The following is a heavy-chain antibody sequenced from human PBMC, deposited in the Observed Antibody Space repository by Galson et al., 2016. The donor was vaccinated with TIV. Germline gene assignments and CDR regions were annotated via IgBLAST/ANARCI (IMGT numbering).Heavy chain of an antibody. CDR2: INAGNGNT. CDR3: ARGSRYSKGNYNYFGMDV. CDR1: GYTFTYA. Sequence: SVKVSCKASGYTFTYAMHWVRQAPGQRLEWMGWINAGNGNTKYSQKFQGRVTITRDTSASTAYLELSSLRSEDTAVYYCARGSRYSKGNYNYFGMDVWGQGTTVTVSS. D-gene: IGHD4-11*01. V-gene: IGHV1-3*01. J-gene: IGHJ6*02.